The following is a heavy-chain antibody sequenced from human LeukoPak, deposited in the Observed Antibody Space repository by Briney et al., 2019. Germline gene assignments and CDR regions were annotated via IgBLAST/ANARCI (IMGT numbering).Heavy chain of an antibody. CDR3: ARERDGYPKEDFDY. V-gene: IGHV1-69*04. CDR1: GGTFSSYA. J-gene: IGHJ4*02. CDR2: IIPILGIA. Sequence: GASVKVSCKASGGTFSSYAISWVRQAPGQGLEWMGRIIPILGIANYAQKFQGRVTITADKSTSTAYMELSSLRSEDTAVYYCARERDGYPKEDFDYWGQGTLVTVSS. D-gene: IGHD5-24*01.